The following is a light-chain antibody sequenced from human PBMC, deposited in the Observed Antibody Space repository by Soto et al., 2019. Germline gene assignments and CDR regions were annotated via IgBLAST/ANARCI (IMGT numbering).Light chain of an antibody. CDR1: SSDVGGYNY. CDR3: SSYTSSSTLWV. V-gene: IGLV2-14*03. Sequence: QSVLTQPASVSGSPGQSITISCTGTSSDVGGYNYVSWYQQHPGTAPKLMIYEVSNRPSGVSNRFSGSKSGNTASLSISGLQADDEADYYCSSYTSSSTLWVFGGGTKLTVL. J-gene: IGLJ3*02. CDR2: EVS.